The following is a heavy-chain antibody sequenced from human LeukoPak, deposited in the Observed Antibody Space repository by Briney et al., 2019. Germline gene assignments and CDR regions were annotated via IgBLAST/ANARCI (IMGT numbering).Heavy chain of an antibody. D-gene: IGHD3-10*01. J-gene: IGHJ6*03. CDR2: IIPIFGTA. Sequence: SVKVSCKASGGTFSSYAISWVRQAPGQGLEWMGGIIPIFGTANYAQKFQGRVTITADESTSTAYMELSSLRSEDTAVYYCARARGSGSYYGHDYYYYYYMDVWGQGTTVTVSS. V-gene: IGHV1-69*01. CDR3: ARARGSGSYYGHDYYYYYYMDV. CDR1: GGTFSSYA.